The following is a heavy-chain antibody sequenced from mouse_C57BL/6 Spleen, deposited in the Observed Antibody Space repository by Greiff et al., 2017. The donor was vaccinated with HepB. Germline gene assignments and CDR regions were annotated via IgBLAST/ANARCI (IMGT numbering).Heavy chain of an antibody. CDR3: ARNLITPVVATCDY. J-gene: IGHJ2*01. CDR2: IDPSDSYT. V-gene: IGHV1-59*01. CDR1: GYTFTSYW. Sequence: QVQLQQPGAELVRPGTSVKLSCKASGYTFTSYWMHWVKQRPGQGLEWIGVIDPSDSYTNYNQKFKGKATLTVDTSSSTAYMQLSSLTSEDSAVYYCARNLITPVVATCDYWGQGTTLTVSS. D-gene: IGHD1-1*01.